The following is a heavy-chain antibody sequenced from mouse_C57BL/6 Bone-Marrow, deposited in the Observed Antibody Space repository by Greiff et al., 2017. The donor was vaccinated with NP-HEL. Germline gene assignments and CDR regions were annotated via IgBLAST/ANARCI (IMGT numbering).Heavy chain of an antibody. J-gene: IGHJ2*01. Sequence: VQLQQPGAELVKPGASVKLSCKASGYTFTSYWMHWVKQRPGQGLEWIGMIHPNSGSTNYNEKFKSKATLTVDKSSSPAYMQLSSLTSEDSAVYYCARPIYDGYYFDYWGQGTTLTVSS. CDR1: GYTFTSYW. D-gene: IGHD2-3*01. V-gene: IGHV1-64*01. CDR2: IHPNSGST. CDR3: ARPIYDGYYFDY.